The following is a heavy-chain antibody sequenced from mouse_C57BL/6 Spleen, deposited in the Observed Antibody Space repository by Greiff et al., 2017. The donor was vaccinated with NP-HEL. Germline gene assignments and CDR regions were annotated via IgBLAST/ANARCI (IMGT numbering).Heavy chain of an antibody. D-gene: IGHD3-2*02. V-gene: IGHV2-9-1*01. CDR1: GFSLTSYA. CDR3: ARDSAGDAMDY. J-gene: IGHJ4*01. Sequence: VQLQQSGPGLVAPSQSLSITCPVSGFSLTSYAISWVRQPPGKGLEWLGVIWTGGGTNYNSALKSRLSISKDKAKSQVFLKMNSLQTDDTARYYCARDSAGDAMDYWGQGTSVTVSS. CDR2: IWTGGGT.